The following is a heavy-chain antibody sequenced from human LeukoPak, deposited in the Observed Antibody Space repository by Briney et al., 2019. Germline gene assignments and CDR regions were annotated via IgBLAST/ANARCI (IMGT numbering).Heavy chain of an antibody. J-gene: IGHJ5*02. CDR2: IIGSGGNT. Sequence: GGSLRLSCAASGFTFSSYAMSWARQAPGKGLECVSLIIGSGGNTYHADSVKGRFTISRDNSKNTLYLQMNSLRAEDTAVYYCAKGVMSSGYYKYNWFDPWGQGTLVTVSS. D-gene: IGHD3-22*01. CDR1: GFTFSSYA. V-gene: IGHV3-23*01. CDR3: AKGVMSSGYYKYNWFDP.